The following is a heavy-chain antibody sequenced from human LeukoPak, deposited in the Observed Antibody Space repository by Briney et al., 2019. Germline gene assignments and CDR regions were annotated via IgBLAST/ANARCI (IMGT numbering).Heavy chain of an antibody. V-gene: IGHV4-59*01. CDR3: ASSAHSSSWYWPFDY. D-gene: IGHD6-13*01. Sequence: SETLSLTCTVSGGSISSYYWNWIRQPPGKGLEWIGFVYYSGTTNYNPSLKSRVTISVDTSKNQSSLKLSSVTAADTAVYYCASSAHSSSWYWPFDYWGQGTLVTVSS. CDR1: GGSISSYY. CDR2: VYYSGTT. J-gene: IGHJ4*02.